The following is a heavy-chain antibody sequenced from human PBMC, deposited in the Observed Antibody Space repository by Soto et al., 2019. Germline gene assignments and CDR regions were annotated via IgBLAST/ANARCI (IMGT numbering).Heavy chain of an antibody. CDR3: ARGSLVRGISY. Sequence: SETLSLTCTVSGGSISSGDYYWSWIRQPPGKGLEWIGSIYYSGNTFYNPSLKSRVTISVDTSKNQFSLRLSSVTAADTAVYSCARGSLVRGISYWGRGTLVTV. CDR2: IYYSGNT. CDR1: GGSISSGDYY. V-gene: IGHV4-30-4*01. J-gene: IGHJ4*02. D-gene: IGHD3-10*01.